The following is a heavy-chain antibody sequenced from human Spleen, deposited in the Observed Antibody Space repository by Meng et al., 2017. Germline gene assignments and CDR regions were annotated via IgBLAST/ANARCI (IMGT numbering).Heavy chain of an antibody. CDR3: ARERKYGSGSYYVY. CDR2: ISYDGSNK. V-gene: IGHV3-30*04. CDR1: GFTFSSYA. D-gene: IGHD3-10*01. Sequence: GGSLRLSCAASGFTFSSYAMHWVRQAPGKGLEWVAVISYDGSNKYYADSVKGRFTISRDNSKNTLYLQMNSLRAEDTALYYCARERKYGSGSYYVYWGQGTLVTVSS. J-gene: IGHJ4*02.